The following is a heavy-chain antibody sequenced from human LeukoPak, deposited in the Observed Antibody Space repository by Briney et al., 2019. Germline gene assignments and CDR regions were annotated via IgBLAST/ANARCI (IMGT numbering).Heavy chain of an antibody. CDR3: GRGLRYSESYVVEY. D-gene: IGHD1-26*01. CDR1: GGSVTADNYF. V-gene: IGHV4-30-4*08. Sequence: SETLSLTCTVSGGSVTADNYFWSWTRQPPGEGLEWIGYIYYAAGSYYNPSLKSRVTMSIDASTNQFSLKLNSVTAADTAVYHCGRGLRYSESYVVEYWGLGTLVTVSS. CDR2: IYYAAGS. J-gene: IGHJ4*02.